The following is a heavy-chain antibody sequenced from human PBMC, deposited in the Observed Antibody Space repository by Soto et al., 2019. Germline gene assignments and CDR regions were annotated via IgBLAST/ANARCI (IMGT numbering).Heavy chain of an antibody. CDR3: ARAFKVSGYDLRVGGNDY. V-gene: IGHV3-30-3*01. J-gene: IGHJ4*02. CDR1: GFTFSSYA. CDR2: ISYDGSNK. Sequence: PGGSLRLSCAASGFTFSSYAMHWVRQAPGKGLEWVAVISYDGSNKYYADSVKGRFTISRDNSKNTLYLQMNSLRAEDTAVYYCARAFKVSGYDLRVGGNDYWVQGTLVTVSS. D-gene: IGHD5-12*01.